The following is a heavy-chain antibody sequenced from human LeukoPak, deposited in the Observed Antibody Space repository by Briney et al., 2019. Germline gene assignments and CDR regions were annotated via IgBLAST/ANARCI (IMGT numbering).Heavy chain of an antibody. CDR2: ISAYNGNT. CDR3: ALRESSSIYYYYYMDV. Sequence: AASVKVSCKASGYTFTSYGISWVRQAPGQGLEWMGWISAYNGNTNYAQKLQGRVTITTDESTSTAYMELSSLRSEDTAVYYCALRESSSIYYYYYMDVWGKGTTVTVSS. CDR1: GYTFTSYG. J-gene: IGHJ6*03. V-gene: IGHV1-18*01. D-gene: IGHD6-6*01.